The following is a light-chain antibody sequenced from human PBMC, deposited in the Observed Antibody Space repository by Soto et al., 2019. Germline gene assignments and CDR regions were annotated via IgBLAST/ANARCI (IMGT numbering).Light chain of an antibody. J-gene: IGKJ2*01. CDR1: QSVGSY. V-gene: IGKV3-11*01. CDR3: QQHSNWPLT. Sequence: IVLTQSPATLSLSPGEGATLSCRASQSVGSYLAWYQQKPGQAPRLLIYDASNRATGIPARFSGSGSATDFTLTISSLEPEDFAVYYCQQHSNWPLTFGQGTKLEIK. CDR2: DAS.